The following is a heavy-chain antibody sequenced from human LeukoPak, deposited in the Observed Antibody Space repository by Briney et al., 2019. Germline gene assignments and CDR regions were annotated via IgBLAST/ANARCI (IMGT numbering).Heavy chain of an antibody. CDR1: GGSFSGYY. CDR2: INHSGST. D-gene: IGHD5-18*01. CDR3: ARARSRGYSYGLDY. V-gene: IGHV4-34*01. J-gene: IGHJ4*02. Sequence: PSETLSLTCAVYGGSFSGYYWSWIRQPPGKGLEWIGEINHSGSTNYNPSLKSRVTISVDTSKNQFSLKLSSVTAADTAVYYCARARSRGYSYGLDYWGQGTLVTVSS.